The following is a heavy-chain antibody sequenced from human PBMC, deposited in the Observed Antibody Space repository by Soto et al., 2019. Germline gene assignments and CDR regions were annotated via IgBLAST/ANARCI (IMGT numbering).Heavy chain of an antibody. J-gene: IGHJ3*02. CDR2: ISGLGNRV. CDR3: DKEELGMDAFYI. V-gene: IGHV3-23*01. CDR1: GFTFNKHA. D-gene: IGHD7-27*01. Sequence: GWSLRLSCETSGFTFNKHAMNWVRQAPGKGLEWVSSISGLGNRVYYADSVKGRFTISRDNSKNTVYLQMSSLRAEDTAIFYCDKEELGMDAFYIWGPGTVGTVSS.